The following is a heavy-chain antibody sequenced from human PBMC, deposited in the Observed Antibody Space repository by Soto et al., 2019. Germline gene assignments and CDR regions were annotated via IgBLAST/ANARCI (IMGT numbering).Heavy chain of an antibody. CDR3: ARLPAATTVTTPAAYFDY. J-gene: IGHJ4*02. CDR1: GGTFSSYA. V-gene: IGHV1-69*01. CDR2: IIPIFGTA. D-gene: IGHD4-17*01. Sequence: QVQLVQSGAEVKKPGSSVKVSCKASGGTFSSYAISWVRQAPGQGLEWMGGIIPIFGTANYAQKFQGRVTITADESTSTAYMELSSLRSEDTAVYYCARLPAATTVTTPAAYFDYWGQGTLVTVSS.